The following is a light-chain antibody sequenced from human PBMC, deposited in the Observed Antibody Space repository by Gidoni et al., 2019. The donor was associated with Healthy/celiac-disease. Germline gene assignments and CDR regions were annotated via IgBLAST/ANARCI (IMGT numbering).Light chain of an antibody. CDR2: DAS. Sequence: EIVLTQSPATLSLSPGERATLSCRASQSVSSYLAWYQQQPGKAPRLLIYDASNRATGIPARFSGSGSGTDFTLTISSLEPEDFAVYYCQQRSNWRGLTFGGGTKVEIK. CDR1: QSVSSY. J-gene: IGKJ4*01. CDR3: QQRSNWRGLT. V-gene: IGKV3-11*01.